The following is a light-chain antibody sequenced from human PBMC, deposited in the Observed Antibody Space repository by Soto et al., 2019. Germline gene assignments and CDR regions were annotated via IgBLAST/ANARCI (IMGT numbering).Light chain of an antibody. CDR2: DVT. J-gene: IGLJ2*01. CDR3: SSYSSSTAVE. CDR1: SSDVGGYNY. Sequence: QSALTQPASVSGSPGQSITISCTGTSSDVGGYNYVSWYQQHPGKAPELMIYDVTNRPSGVSNRFSGSKSGITASLTISGLQADDEADYYCSSYSSSTAVEFGGGTKLTVL. V-gene: IGLV2-14*01.